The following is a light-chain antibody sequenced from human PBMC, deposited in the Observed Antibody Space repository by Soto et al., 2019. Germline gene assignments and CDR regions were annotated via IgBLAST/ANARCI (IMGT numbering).Light chain of an antibody. CDR3: ETWDSNTRV. J-gene: IGLJ3*02. CDR1: SGHNSYI. CDR2: LEGSGSY. V-gene: IGLV4-60*03. Sequence: QPVLTKSSSASASLGSSVKLTCTLSSGHNSYIIAWHQQQPGKAPRYLMKLEGSGSYNKGSGVPDRFSGSSSGADRYLTISNLQSEDEADYYCETWDSNTRVFGGGTKVTVL.